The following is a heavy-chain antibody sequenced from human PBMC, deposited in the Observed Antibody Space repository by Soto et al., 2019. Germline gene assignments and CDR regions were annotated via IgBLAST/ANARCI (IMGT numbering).Heavy chain of an antibody. D-gene: IGHD3-3*01. CDR2: ISGSDGKT. Sequence: GGSLRLSCAASGFSFGSYALSWVRQAPGKGLEWVSTISGSDGKTFYADSVKGRFSISRDTSQNTLYLQMNSLRADDTAIYYCARWSYLDYWGQGTRVTV. V-gene: IGHV3-23*01. CDR1: GFSFGSYA. J-gene: IGHJ4*02. CDR3: ARWSYLDY.